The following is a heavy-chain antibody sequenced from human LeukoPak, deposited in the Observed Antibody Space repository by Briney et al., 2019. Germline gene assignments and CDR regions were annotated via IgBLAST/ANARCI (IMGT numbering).Heavy chain of an antibody. CDR1: GGSFGGSQY. J-gene: IGHJ3*02. V-gene: IGHV4-39*07. D-gene: IGHD2-15*01. Sequence: SETLSLTCTVSGGSFGGSQYWGWFRQAPGKGLEWIGSTYTNGRTFYNPSLASRLTTSVDTSTNQISLRLTSATVADTAVFYCAAGKDVVGSPVGAFDIWGQGTMVTVSS. CDR2: TYTNGRT. CDR3: AAGKDVVGSPVGAFDI.